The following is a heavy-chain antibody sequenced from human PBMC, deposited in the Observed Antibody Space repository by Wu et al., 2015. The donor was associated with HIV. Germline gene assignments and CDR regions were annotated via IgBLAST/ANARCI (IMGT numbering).Heavy chain of an antibody. CDR1: GYTFNAYG. D-gene: IGHD1-26*01. CDR3: ARDADGIVGAQIGRYFDL. CDR2: ISAYNGNT. Sequence: QVQLVQSGPEVKQPGASVKVSCKPSGYTFNAYGLTWVRQARGQGLEWMGYISAYNGNTNYGQKFQGRVTMTTDTSTRTAYMELRSLRYDDTAVYYCARDADGIVGAQIGRYFDLWGPGTLVIVSS. J-gene: IGHJ2*01. V-gene: IGHV1-18*01.